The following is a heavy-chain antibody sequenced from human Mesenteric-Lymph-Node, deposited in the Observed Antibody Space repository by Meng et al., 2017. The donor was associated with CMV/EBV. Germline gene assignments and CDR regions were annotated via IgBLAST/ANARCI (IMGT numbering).Heavy chain of an antibody. Sequence: GGSLRLSCAASGFTFSSYWMSWVRQAPGKGLEWVANIKQDGSEKYYVDSVKGRFTISRDNAKNSLYLQMNSLRAEDTAVYYCARLLWFGEMVFDYWGQGTLVTVSS. CDR1: GFTFSSYW. J-gene: IGHJ4*02. V-gene: IGHV3-7*01. CDR3: ARLLWFGEMVFDY. D-gene: IGHD3-10*01. CDR2: IKQDGSEK.